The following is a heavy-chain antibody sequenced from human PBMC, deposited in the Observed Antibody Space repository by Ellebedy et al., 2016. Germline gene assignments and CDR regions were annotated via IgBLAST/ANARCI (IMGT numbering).Heavy chain of an antibody. CDR2: INPSGGST. Sequence: ASVKVSCKSSGYTFTSYYMHWVRQAPGQGLEWMGIINPSGGSTSYAQKLQGRVTMTRDTSTSTVYMELSSLRSEDTAVYYCAREAGSSGSYYYYGMDVWGQGTTVTVSS. V-gene: IGHV1-46*04. CDR3: AREAGSSGSYYYYGMDV. D-gene: IGHD3-22*01. J-gene: IGHJ6*02. CDR1: GYTFTSYY.